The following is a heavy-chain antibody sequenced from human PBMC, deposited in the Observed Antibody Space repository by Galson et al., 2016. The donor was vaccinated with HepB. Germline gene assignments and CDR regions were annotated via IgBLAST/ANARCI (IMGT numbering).Heavy chain of an antibody. Sequence: SLRLSCAASALTVSSYYMTWVRQAPGKGLQWVSIIHSGGRTYYADSVRGRFTISRDSSKNTLYLQMTGLTTDDTAVYYCARALGAMGYGLDVWGQGTTVTVSS. V-gene: IGHV3-53*01. CDR2: IHSGGRT. CDR1: ALTVSSYY. CDR3: ARALGAMGYGLDV. J-gene: IGHJ6*02.